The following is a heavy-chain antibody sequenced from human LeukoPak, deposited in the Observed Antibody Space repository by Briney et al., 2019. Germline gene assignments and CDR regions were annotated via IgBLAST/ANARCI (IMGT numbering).Heavy chain of an antibody. CDR3: ARGPVRATRPYNWFDP. Sequence: SETLSLTCTVSGGSISSYYWSWIRQPAGKGLEWIGRIYTSGSTNYNPSLKSRVTMSVDTSKNQFSLKLSSVTAADTAVYYCARGPVRATRPYNWFDPWGQGTLVTVSS. CDR2: IYTSGST. CDR1: GGSISSYY. D-gene: IGHD5-24*01. J-gene: IGHJ5*02. V-gene: IGHV4-4*07.